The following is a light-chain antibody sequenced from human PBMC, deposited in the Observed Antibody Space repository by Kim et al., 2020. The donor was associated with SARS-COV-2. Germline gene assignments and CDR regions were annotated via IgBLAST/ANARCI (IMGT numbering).Light chain of an antibody. CDR3: QSHNSALLT. Sequence: DIQMTQSPSSLSASVGDRVTITCRASLRISRYVAWYQQKPGKPPMLLIYSASTLHSGVPSRFSGSGSGTDFTLSISSLQPEDVATYYCQSHNSALLTFGGGTKLEI. J-gene: IGKJ4*01. CDR1: LRISRY. CDR2: SAS. V-gene: IGKV1-27*01.